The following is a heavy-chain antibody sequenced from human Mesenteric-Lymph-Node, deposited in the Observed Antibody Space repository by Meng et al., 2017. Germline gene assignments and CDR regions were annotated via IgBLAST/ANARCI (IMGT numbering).Heavy chain of an antibody. V-gene: IGHV3-49*04. CDR1: GFTFGDYA. CDR2: IRSKAYGGTT. J-gene: IGHJ4*02. Sequence: GGSLRLSCTASGFTFGDYAMIWVRQAPGKGLGGVGFIRSKAYGGTTEYAASVKGRFTISRDDSKSIAYLQMNSLKTEDTAVYYCSKYTGYYFDYWGQGALVTVSS. CDR3: SKYTGYYFDY. D-gene: IGHD6-13*01.